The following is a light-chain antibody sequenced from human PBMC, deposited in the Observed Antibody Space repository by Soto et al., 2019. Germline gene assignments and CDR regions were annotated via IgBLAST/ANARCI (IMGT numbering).Light chain of an antibody. CDR3: QQRHSWPPIT. Sequence: EIVLTQSPGTLSFSPGERATLSCRSGQSVSSSYLAWYQQKPGQAPRLLIHDASNRATGIPARFSGSGSGTDFTLTISSLEPEDSAVYYCQQRHSWPPITFGQGTRLEIK. J-gene: IGKJ5*01. CDR1: QSVSSSY. V-gene: IGKV3D-20*02. CDR2: DAS.